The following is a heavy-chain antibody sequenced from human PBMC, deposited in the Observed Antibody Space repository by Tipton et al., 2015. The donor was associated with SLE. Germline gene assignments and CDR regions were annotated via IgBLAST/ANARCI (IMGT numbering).Heavy chain of an antibody. CDR3: ARVLGAYGNYYYYYMDV. Sequence: TLSLTCAVYGGSFSGYYWSWIRQPPGKGLEWIGEINRSGSTNYNPSLKSRVTTSVDTSKNQFSLKVTSVTAADTAVYYCARVLGAYGNYYYYYMDVWGKGTTVTISS. J-gene: IGHJ6*03. CDR2: INRSGST. CDR1: GGSFSGYY. D-gene: IGHD3-16*01. V-gene: IGHV4-34*01.